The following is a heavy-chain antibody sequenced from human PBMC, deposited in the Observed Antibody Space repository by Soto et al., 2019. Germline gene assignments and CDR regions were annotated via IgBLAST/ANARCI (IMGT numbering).Heavy chain of an antibody. CDR3: AREGSSSPEYFDF. V-gene: IGHV4-30-4*01. CDR2: IYYTGRT. D-gene: IGHD2-15*01. CDR1: GGSISSDDYY. J-gene: IGHJ4*02. Sequence: QVQLQESGPGLVQPSQTLSLTCSVSGGSISSDDYYWTWIRQPPGGGLEWIGYIYYTGRTSSTPSLESRVTISIDTSKNQFSLKLSSVSAADTAVYYCAREGSSSPEYFDFWGPGTLVTVSS.